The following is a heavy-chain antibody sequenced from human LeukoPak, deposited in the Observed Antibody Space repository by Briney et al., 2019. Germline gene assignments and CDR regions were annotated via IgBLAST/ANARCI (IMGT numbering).Heavy chain of an antibody. CDR2: IYYSGST. V-gene: IGHV4-30-4*08. D-gene: IGHD2-2*02. CDR3: ARTTTYCSSTSCYTDAFDI. CDR1: GGSLSSGDYY. J-gene: IGHJ3*02. Sequence: SETLSLTCTVSGGSLSSGDYYWSWIRQPPGKGLEWIGYIYYSGSTYYNPSLKSRVTISVDTSKNQFSLKLSSVTAADTAVYYCARTTTYCSSTSCYTDAFDIWGQGTMVTVSS.